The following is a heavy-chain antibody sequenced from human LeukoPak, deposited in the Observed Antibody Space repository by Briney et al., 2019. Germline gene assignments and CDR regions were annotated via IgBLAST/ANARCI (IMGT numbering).Heavy chain of an antibody. J-gene: IGHJ4*02. Sequence: PGGSLRLSCAVSGFTFSSYAMSWVRQAPGKGLEWVAAISGSGGRTYYADFVKGRFTISRDNSKNTLYLQMNSLRAEDTAVYYCAKDGSTSHDYWGQGTLVTVSP. CDR2: ISGSGGRT. CDR1: GFTFSSYA. D-gene: IGHD2-2*01. V-gene: IGHV3-23*01. CDR3: AKDGSTSHDY.